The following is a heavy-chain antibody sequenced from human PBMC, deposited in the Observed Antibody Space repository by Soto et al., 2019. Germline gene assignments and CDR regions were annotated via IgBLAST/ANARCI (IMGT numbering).Heavy chain of an antibody. Sequence: EVQLVESGGGLVQPGGSLRLSCAASGFTFSSYWMSWVRQAPGKGLEWVANIKQDGSEKYYVDSVKGRFTISRDNAKKSLYLQINSLRGEETGVSLWGRVGSCYYYVPTDYWGPGTLGTVSS. CDR3: GRVGSCYYYVPTDY. CDR1: GFTFSSYW. CDR2: IKQDGSEK. D-gene: IGHD3-22*01. V-gene: IGHV3-7*01. J-gene: IGHJ4*02.